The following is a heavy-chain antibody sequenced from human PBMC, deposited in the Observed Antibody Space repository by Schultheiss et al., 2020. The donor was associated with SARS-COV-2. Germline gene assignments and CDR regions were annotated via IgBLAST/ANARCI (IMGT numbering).Heavy chain of an antibody. J-gene: IGHJ4*02. V-gene: IGHV3-64*04. CDR3: ARDYCARTSCRFDY. D-gene: IGHD2-2*01. CDR1: GFTFSSYA. Sequence: GGSLRLSCSVSGFTFSSYAMHWVRQAPGKGLEYVSAITSNGGSTFYADSVKGRFTVSRDDAKASLYLQMDSLRADDTAMYYCARDYCARTSCRFDYWGQGTLVTVSS. CDR2: ITSNGGST.